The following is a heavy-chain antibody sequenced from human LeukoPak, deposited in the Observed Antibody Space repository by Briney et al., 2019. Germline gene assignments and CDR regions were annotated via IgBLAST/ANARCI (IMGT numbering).Heavy chain of an antibody. CDR2: ISGSGGST. D-gene: IGHD3-10*01. Sequence: GGSLRLSCAASGFTFSSYAMSWVRQAPGKGLEWASAISGSGGSTYYADSVKGRFTISRDNSKNTLYPQMNSLRAEDTAVYYCAKDRLVGGSGSSGDFDYWGQGTLVTVSS. J-gene: IGHJ4*02. CDR1: GFTFSSYA. V-gene: IGHV3-23*01. CDR3: AKDRLVGGSGSSGDFDY.